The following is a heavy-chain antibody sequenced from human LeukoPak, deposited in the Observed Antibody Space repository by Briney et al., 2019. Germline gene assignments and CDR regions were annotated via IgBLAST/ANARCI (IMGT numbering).Heavy chain of an antibody. Sequence: GGSLRLSCAASGFTVSTNYMSWVRQAPGKGLEWVSVIYSDGRTYYADSVKGRFTISRDNSKNTLYLQMNSLRAEDTAVYYCARDSGRFDVFDIWGQRTMVTVSS. CDR3: ARDSGRFDVFDI. D-gene: IGHD3-10*01. CDR1: GFTVSTNY. CDR2: IYSDGRT. J-gene: IGHJ3*02. V-gene: IGHV3-53*01.